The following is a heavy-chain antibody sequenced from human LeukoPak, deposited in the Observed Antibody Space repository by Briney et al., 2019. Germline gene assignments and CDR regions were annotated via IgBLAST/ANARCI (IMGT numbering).Heavy chain of an antibody. CDR1: GFTFSSYW. Sequence: GGSLRLSCAASGFTFSSYWMSWVRQAPGKGLEWVANIKQDGSEKYYVDSVKGRFTISRDNAKNSLYPQMNSLRAEDTAVYYCARDIISKGKIAAYDYWGQGTLVTVSS. CDR3: ARDIISKGKIAAYDY. J-gene: IGHJ4*02. CDR2: IKQDGSEK. V-gene: IGHV3-7*01. D-gene: IGHD6-6*01.